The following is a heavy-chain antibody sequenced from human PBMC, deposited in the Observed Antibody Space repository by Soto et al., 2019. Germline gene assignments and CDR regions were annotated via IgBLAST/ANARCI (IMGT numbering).Heavy chain of an antibody. D-gene: IGHD2-2*01. CDR2: IYYSGST. CDR3: ARSKRYCSSTSCSNFDY. J-gene: IGHJ4*02. V-gene: IGHV4-31*03. CDR1: GGSISSGGYY. Sequence: SETLSLTCTVSGGSISSGGYYWSWIRQHPGKGLEWIGYIYYSGSTYYNPSLKSRVTISVDTSKNQFSLKLSSVTAADTAVYYCARSKRYCSSTSCSNFDYWGQGTLVTVSS.